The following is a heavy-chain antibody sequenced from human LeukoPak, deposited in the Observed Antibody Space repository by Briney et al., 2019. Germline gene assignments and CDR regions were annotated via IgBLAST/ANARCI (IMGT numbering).Heavy chain of an antibody. D-gene: IGHD3-22*01. V-gene: IGHV3-64*01. CDR3: ARSSGYYYPY. J-gene: IGHJ4*02. CDR2: ISSNGGST. CDR1: GFTFSSYA. Sequence: GGSLRLSCAASGFTFSSYAMHWVRQAPGKGQEYVSAISSNGGSTYYANSVKGRFTISRDNSKNTLYLQMGSLRAEDMAVYYCARSSGYYYPYWGQGTLVTVSS.